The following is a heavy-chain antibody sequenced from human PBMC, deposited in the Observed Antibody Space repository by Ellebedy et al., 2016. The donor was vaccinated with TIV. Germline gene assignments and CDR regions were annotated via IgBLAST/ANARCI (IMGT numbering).Heavy chain of an antibody. CDR2: ISSSSSYI. CDR1: GFTFSSYS. J-gene: IGHJ5*02. D-gene: IGHD6-19*01. CDR3: ARDGSQSSGWPDRAKNNWFDP. V-gene: IGHV3-21*01. Sequence: GGSLRLSCAASGFTFSSYSMNWVRQAPGKGLEWVSSISSSSSYIYYADPVKGRFTISRDNAKNSLYLQMNSLRAEDTAVYYCARDGSQSSGWPDRAKNNWFDPWGQGTLVTVSS.